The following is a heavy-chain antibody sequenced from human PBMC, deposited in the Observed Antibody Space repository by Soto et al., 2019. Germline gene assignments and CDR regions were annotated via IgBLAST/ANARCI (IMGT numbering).Heavy chain of an antibody. D-gene: IGHD1-20*01. V-gene: IGHV4-39*01. J-gene: IGHJ4*02. CDR1: GGSISSSSYY. CDR2: IYYSGST. Sequence: SETLSLTCTVSGGSISSSSYYWGWIRQPPGKGLEWIGSIYYSGSTYYNPSLKSRVTISVDTSKNQFSLKLSSVTAADTAVYYCASVTGSSRPFDDWGQGTLVIVSS. CDR3: ASVTGSSRPFDD.